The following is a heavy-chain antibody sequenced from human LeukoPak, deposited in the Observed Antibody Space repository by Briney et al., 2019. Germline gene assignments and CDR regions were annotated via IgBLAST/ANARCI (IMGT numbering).Heavy chain of an antibody. CDR2: IRSKANSYAT. CDR1: GFTFSGSA. Sequence: GGSLRLSCAASGFTFSGSAMQWVRQASGQGLEWVGRIRSKANSYATAYAASVKGRFTISRDDSKNTAYLQMNSLKTEDTAVYYCTRRGYGDRGYFDYWGQGTLVTVSS. J-gene: IGHJ4*02. V-gene: IGHV3-73*01. CDR3: TRRGYGDRGYFDY. D-gene: IGHD4-17*01.